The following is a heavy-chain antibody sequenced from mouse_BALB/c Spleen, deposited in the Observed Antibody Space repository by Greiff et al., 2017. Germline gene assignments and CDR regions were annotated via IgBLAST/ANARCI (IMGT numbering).Heavy chain of an antibody. D-gene: IGHD4-1*01. CDR2: IRLKSNNYAT. CDR3: TRVFFNWDGAMDY. V-gene: IGHV6-6*02. J-gene: IGHJ4*01. CDR1: GFTFSNYW. Sequence: VQLKESGGGLVQPGGSMKLSCVASGFTFSNYWMNWVRQSPEKGLEWVAEIRLKSNNYATHYAESVKGRFTISRDDSKSSVYLQMNNLRAEDTGIYYCTRVFFNWDGAMDYWGQGTSVTVSS.